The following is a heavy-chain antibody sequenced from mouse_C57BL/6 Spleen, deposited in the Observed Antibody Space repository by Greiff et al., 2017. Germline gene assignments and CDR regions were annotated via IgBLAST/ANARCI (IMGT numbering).Heavy chain of an antibody. D-gene: IGHD1-1*01. J-gene: IGHJ1*03. V-gene: IGHV1-52*01. CDR1: GYTFTSYW. CDR3: ARGGYYGSSYRYIDV. CDR2: IDPSDSET. Sequence: QVQLQQPGAELVRPGSSVKLSCKASGYTFTSYWMHWVKQRPIQGLEWIGNIDPSDSETHYNQKFKDKATLTVDKSSSTAYMQLSSLTSEDYAVYDCARGGYYGSSYRYIDVWGTGTTVTVSS.